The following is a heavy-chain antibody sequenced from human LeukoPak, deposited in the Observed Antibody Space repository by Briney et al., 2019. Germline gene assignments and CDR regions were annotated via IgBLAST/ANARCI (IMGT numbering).Heavy chain of an antibody. Sequence: GGSLRLSCAASGFTFSSYAMHWVRQAPGKGLEGGAVISYDGSNKYYADSVKGRFTISRDNSKNTLYLQMNSLRAEDTAVYYCASLGDDYYDSSGYPDYWGQGTLVTVSS. V-gene: IGHV3-30-3*01. J-gene: IGHJ4*02. D-gene: IGHD3-22*01. CDR2: ISYDGSNK. CDR3: ASLGDDYYDSSGYPDY. CDR1: GFTFSSYA.